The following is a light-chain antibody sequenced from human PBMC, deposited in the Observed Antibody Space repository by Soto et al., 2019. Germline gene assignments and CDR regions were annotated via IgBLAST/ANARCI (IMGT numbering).Light chain of an antibody. CDR3: SSYTSSSTLV. J-gene: IGLJ1*01. CDR2: EVS. CDR1: SSDVGGYNY. V-gene: IGLV2-14*01. Sequence: QSALTQPASVSGSPGQSITISCTGTSSDVGGYNYVSWYQQHPGKAPKLMIYEVSTRPSGVSNRFSGSNSGNTASLTISGLPAEDEADYYCSSYTSSSTLVFGTGTKLTVL.